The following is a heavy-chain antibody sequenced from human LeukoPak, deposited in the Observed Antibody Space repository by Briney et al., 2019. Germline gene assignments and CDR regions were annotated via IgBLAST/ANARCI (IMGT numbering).Heavy chain of an antibody. Sequence: SETLSLTCTVSGGSISSSSYYWGRIRQPPGKGLEWIGSINYSGNTYYNPSLKSRVTISVDTSRNQFSLKLSSVTAADTALYYCARIDTVVLPSTMFDDWGQGTLVTVSS. V-gene: IGHV4-39*01. CDR3: ARIDTVVLPSTMFDD. J-gene: IGHJ4*02. CDR2: INYSGNT. CDR1: GGSISSSSYY. D-gene: IGHD2-2*01.